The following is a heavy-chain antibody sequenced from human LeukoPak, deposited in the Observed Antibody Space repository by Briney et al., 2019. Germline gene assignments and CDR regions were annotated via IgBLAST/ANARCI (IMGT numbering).Heavy chain of an antibody. CDR3: AGSGWYYYYYYYYMDV. CDR2: ISSSGSTI. J-gene: IGHJ6*03. D-gene: IGHD6-19*01. CDR1: GFTFSSYE. Sequence: GGSLRLSCAASGFTFSSYEMNWVRQAPGKGLEWVSYISSSGSTIYYADSVKGRFTISRDNAKNSLYLQMNSLRAEDTAVYYCAGSGWYYYYYYYYMDVWGKGTTVTVSS. V-gene: IGHV3-48*03.